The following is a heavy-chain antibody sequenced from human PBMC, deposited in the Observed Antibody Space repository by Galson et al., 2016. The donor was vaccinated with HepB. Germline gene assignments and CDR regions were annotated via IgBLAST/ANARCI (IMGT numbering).Heavy chain of an antibody. Sequence: SLRLSCAASGFTFSSYSMNWVRQAPGKGLEWVSFISSSGRTLYYADSVKGRFTISRDKGSNSLFLQMKSLRDEDTAVYFCARGPPFYDTVTGYQHFDFWGQGTLVTVSS. CDR2: ISSSGRTL. CDR3: ARGPPFYDTVTGYQHFDF. D-gene: IGHD3-9*01. J-gene: IGHJ4*02. V-gene: IGHV3-48*02. CDR1: GFTFSSYS.